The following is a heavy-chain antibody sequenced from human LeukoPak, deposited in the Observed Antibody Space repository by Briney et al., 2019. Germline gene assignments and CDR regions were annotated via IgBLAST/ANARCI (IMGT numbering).Heavy chain of an antibody. J-gene: IGHJ4*02. V-gene: IGHV3-23*01. Sequence: PGGSLRLSCAASGFTFSSYALSWVRQAPGKGLEWVSAITASGGSTYYADSVKGRFTISRDNSKNTLYLQMNSLRAEDTAVYYCAKYKGLTYYYDSTPGYWGQGTLVTVSS. CDR2: ITASGGST. D-gene: IGHD3-22*01. CDR1: GFTFSSYA. CDR3: AKYKGLTYYYDSTPGY.